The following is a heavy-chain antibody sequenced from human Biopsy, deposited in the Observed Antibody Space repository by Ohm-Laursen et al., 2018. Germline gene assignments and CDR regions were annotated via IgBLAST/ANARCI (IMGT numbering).Heavy chain of an antibody. V-gene: IGHV1-2*02. CDR1: GATFSNYA. J-gene: IGHJ5*02. Sequence: SVKVSCKASGATFSNYAINWLRQAPGQGLEWMGWINAKTGDTNYAQKFQGRVTMTRDTSISTAYMELSRLTSDDTAVYYCARERDPWGQGTLVTVSS. CDR2: INAKTGDT. CDR3: ARERDP.